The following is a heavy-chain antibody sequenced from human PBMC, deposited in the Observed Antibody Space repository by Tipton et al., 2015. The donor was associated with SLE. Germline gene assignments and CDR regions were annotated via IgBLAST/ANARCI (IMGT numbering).Heavy chain of an antibody. D-gene: IGHD4-17*01. CDR1: GGSISSSSYY. Sequence: TLSLTCTVSGGSISSSSYYWGWIRQPPGKGLEWIGSIYYSGSTYYNPSLKSRVTISVDTSKNRFSLKLSSLTAADTAVYYCARHDYGDYGYFDYWGQGTLATVSS. CDR2: IYYSGST. V-gene: IGHV4-39*01. CDR3: ARHDYGDYGYFDY. J-gene: IGHJ4*02.